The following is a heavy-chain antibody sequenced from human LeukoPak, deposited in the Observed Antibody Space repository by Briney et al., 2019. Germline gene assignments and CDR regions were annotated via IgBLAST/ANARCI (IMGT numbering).Heavy chain of an antibody. V-gene: IGHV1-2*02. Sequence: GASVKVSCKASGYTFTGYYMHWVRQAPGQGLEWMGWINPNSGGTNYAQKFQGRVTMTRDTSISTAYMELSRLRSDDTAVYYCARDRGQLWYYFDYWGQGTLVTVSS. CDR1: GYTFTGYY. J-gene: IGHJ4*02. CDR2: INPNSGGT. D-gene: IGHD5-18*01. CDR3: ARDRGQLWYYFDY.